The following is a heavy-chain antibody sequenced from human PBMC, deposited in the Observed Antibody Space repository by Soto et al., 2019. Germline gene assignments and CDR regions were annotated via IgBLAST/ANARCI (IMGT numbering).Heavy chain of an antibody. V-gene: IGHV1-69*12. CDR2: IIPIFGTA. D-gene: IGHD2-15*01. CDR1: GGTFSSYA. Sequence: QVQLVQSGAEVKKPGSSVKVSCKASGGTFSSYAISWVRQAPGQGLEWMGGIIPIFGTANYAQKFQGRVTIPGDEPTSKANRGGGGLRFEDTAVYYWARDWVAAPGDYYYGMDVWGQGTTVTVSS. J-gene: IGHJ6*02. CDR3: ARDWVAAPGDYYYGMDV.